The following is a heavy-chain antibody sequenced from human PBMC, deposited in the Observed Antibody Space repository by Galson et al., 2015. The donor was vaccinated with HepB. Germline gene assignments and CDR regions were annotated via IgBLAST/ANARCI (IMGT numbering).Heavy chain of an antibody. J-gene: IGHJ4*02. V-gene: IGHV3-23*01. D-gene: IGHD5-18*01. CDR3: AKYRGSIIQKWFFEY. CDR2: INGGGYNI. CDR1: GFTFSSYA. Sequence: SLRLSCAASGFTFSSYAISWVRQAPGKGLEWVATINGGGYNIFYADSVRGRFTISRDNSKNTLFLQMNSLRAEDTAIYYCAKYRGSIIQKWFFEYWGQGTLVTVSS.